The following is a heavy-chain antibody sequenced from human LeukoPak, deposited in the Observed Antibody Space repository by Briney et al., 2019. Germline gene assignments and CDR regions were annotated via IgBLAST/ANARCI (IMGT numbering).Heavy chain of an antibody. CDR1: GYTFTSYD. CDR2: VNPNSGHT. J-gene: IGHJ4*02. Sequence: GASEKVSCKASGYTFTSYDVNRVRQATGRGLEWMGWVNPNSGHTGYAQKFQGRVTMTTNTSISTAYMELSSLRSEDTAVYYCARGAPGSYCSGGSCPYFDYWGQGTLVSVSS. CDR3: ARGAPGSYCSGGSCPYFDY. V-gene: IGHV1-8*01. D-gene: IGHD2-15*01.